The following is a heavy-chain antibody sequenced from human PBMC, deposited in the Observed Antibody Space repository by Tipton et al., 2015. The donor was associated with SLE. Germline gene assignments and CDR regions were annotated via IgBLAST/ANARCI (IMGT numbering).Heavy chain of an antibody. V-gene: IGHV4-59*08. Sequence: LRLSCTVSGCSISSYYWSWIRQPPGKGLEWIGYIYYSGSSNYNPSLKSRVTISVDTSKNQFSLKLSSVTAADTAVYYCARLGITMIVVAHWYFDLWGRGTLVTVSS. CDR2: IYYSGSS. J-gene: IGHJ2*01. CDR1: GCSISSYY. D-gene: IGHD3-22*01. CDR3: ARLGITMIVVAHWYFDL.